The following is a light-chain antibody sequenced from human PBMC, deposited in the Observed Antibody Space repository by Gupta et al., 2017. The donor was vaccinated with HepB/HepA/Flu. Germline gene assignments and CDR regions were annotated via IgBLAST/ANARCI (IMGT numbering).Light chain of an antibody. J-gene: IGKJ3*01. Sequence: ENQLKQAPSSLSASVGDRNTITCRASQSIRNLLNWYQQKPGKAPNLLIYATSSLQSGVPSRFSGSGSGTDFTLTISSLEAEDFAAYYCQQRYSSPLTFGPGTKVDIK. CDR1: QSIRNL. CDR2: ATS. CDR3: QQRYSSPLT. V-gene: IGKV1-39*01.